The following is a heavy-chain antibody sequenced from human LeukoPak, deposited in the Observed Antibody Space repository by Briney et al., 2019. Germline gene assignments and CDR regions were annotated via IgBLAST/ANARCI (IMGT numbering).Heavy chain of an antibody. D-gene: IGHD3-10*01. CDR3: ARTTMVRGTYYMDV. CDR1: GGSISSYS. V-gene: IGHV4-39*07. CDR2: IYYSGNS. Sequence: PSETLSLTCTVSGGSISSYSWGWIRQPPGKGLEWIGSIYYSGNSYYNPSLKSRVTISVDTSKNQFSLRLSSVTAADTAVYYCARTTMVRGTYYMDVWGKGTTVTISS. J-gene: IGHJ6*03.